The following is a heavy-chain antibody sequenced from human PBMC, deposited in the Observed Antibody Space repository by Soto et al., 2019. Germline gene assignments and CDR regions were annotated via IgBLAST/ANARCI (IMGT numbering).Heavy chain of an antibody. Sequence: SETLSLTCTVSGGSISSYYWSWIRQPPGKGLEWIGYIYYSGSTNYNPTLKSRVTISVDTSKNQFSLKLRSVTAADTAMYYCARRNYYYYMDVWGKGTTVTVSS. CDR3: ARRNYYYYMDV. J-gene: IGHJ6*03. V-gene: IGHV4-59*08. CDR2: IYYSGST. CDR1: GGSISSYY.